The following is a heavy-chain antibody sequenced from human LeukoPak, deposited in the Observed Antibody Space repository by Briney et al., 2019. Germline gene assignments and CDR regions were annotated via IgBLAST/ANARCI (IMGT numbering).Heavy chain of an antibody. CDR1: GGSISSSYYY. Sequence: AETLSLTCTVSGGSISSSYYYWGWIRQPPGKGLEWIGTMYNSGSTDYNPSLESRVTISVDTSKNQFSLKLSSVTAADTAVYYCAREADRWFDPWGQGTLVTVSS. CDR3: AREADRWFDP. J-gene: IGHJ5*02. CDR2: MYNSGST. V-gene: IGHV4-39*07.